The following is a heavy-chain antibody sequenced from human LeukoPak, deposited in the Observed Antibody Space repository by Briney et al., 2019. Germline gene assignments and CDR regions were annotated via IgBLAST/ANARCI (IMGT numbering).Heavy chain of an antibody. V-gene: IGHV1-18*01. CDR2: ISAYNGNT. CDR1: GYTFTSYG. CDR3: ARLLWPSIAAAADY. Sequence: ASVKVSCKASGYTFTSYGISWVRQAPGQGLEWMGWISAYNGNTNYAQKFQGRVTITADESTSTAYMELSSLRSEDTAVYYCARLLWPSIAAAADYWGQGTLVTVSS. D-gene: IGHD6-13*01. J-gene: IGHJ4*02.